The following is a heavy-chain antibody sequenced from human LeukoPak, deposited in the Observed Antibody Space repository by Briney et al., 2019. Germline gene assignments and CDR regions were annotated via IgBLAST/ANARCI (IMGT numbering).Heavy chain of an antibody. D-gene: IGHD3-10*01. CDR2: ISVYNGNT. CDR3: ASGHYDSGSSYLGLDH. Sequence: ASVKVSCKASGYTFSSCGISWVRQAPGEGLEGMGWISVYNGNTNYAQRFQGRVTMTTDTSTYTAYMELRSLTSDDTAVYYCASGHYDSGSSYLGLDHWGQGTLVTVSS. V-gene: IGHV1-18*04. CDR1: GYTFSSCG. J-gene: IGHJ4*02.